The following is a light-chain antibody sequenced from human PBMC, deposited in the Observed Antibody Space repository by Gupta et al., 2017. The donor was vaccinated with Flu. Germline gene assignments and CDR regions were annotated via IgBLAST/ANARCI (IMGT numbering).Light chain of an antibody. Sequence: GTLSLSPEERGTLSCRASQSLSDTYLAWYQHKPGQAPRHLIHRASNRATGTPDRFSGSGSGTDFTLTINRLEPEDFAVYYCQQYGSSPYTFGQGTKVEI. CDR1: QSLSDTY. J-gene: IGKJ2*01. CDR3: QQYGSSPYT. CDR2: RAS. V-gene: IGKV3-20*01.